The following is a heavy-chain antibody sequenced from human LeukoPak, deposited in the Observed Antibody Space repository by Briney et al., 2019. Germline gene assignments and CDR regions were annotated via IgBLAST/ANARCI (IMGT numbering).Heavy chain of an antibody. CDR2: IYYSGST. CDR3: ARANSGYSSYYYYMDV. Sequence: SETLSLTCTVSGASISSYYWSWIRQPPGKGLEWIGYIYYSGSTNYNPSLKSRVTISVDTSKNQFSLKLSSVTAADTAVYYCARANSGYSSYYYYMDVWGKGTTVTVSS. V-gene: IGHV4-59*01. D-gene: IGHD5-12*01. J-gene: IGHJ6*03. CDR1: GASISSYY.